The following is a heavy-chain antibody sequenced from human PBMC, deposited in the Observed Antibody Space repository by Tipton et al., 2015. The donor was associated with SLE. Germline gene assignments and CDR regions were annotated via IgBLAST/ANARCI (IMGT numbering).Heavy chain of an antibody. D-gene: IGHD5-18*01. V-gene: IGHV3-7*03. J-gene: IGHJ4*02. CDR2: IKQDGSEK. CDR3: AKQFSKDTAMVPLDY. CDR1: GFTFSSYW. Sequence: GSLRLSCAASGFTFSSYWMSWVRQAPGKGLEWVANIKQDGSEKYYVDSVKGRFTISRDNAKNSLYLQMNSLRAEDTAVYYCAKQFSKDTAMVPLDYWGQGTLVTVSS.